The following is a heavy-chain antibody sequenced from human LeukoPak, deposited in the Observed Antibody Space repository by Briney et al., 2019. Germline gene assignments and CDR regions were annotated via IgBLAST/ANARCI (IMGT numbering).Heavy chain of an antibody. V-gene: IGHV1-69*05. Sequence: GASVKVSCKASGGTFSSYAISWVRQAPGQGLEWMGGIIPIFGTANYAQKFQGRVTITTDESTSTAYMELSSLRSEDTAVYYCARSLSGSSGYYLFDYWGQGTLVTVSS. CDR2: IIPIFGTA. J-gene: IGHJ4*02. CDR3: ARSLSGSSGYYLFDY. D-gene: IGHD3-22*01. CDR1: GGTFSSYA.